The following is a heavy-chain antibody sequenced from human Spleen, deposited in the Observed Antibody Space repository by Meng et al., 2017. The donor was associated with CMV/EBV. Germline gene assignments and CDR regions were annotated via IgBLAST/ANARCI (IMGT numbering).Heavy chain of an antibody. CDR1: GFTVSTNF. V-gene: IGHV3-53*01. CDR3: ARDRGYKIGYYYYYYGMDV. D-gene: IGHD1-14*01. Sequence: GESLKISFAASGFTVSTNFMSWVRQAPGKGLVWVSVIYSGGPTYYADSVKGRFTISRDNAKNSLYLQMNSLRAEDTAVYYCARDRGYKIGYYYYYYGMDVWGQGTTVTVSS. CDR2: IYSGGPT. J-gene: IGHJ6*02.